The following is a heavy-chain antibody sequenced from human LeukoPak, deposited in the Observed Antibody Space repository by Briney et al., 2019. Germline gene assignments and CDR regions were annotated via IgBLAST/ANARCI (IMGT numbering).Heavy chain of an antibody. D-gene: IGHD4-11*01. J-gene: IGHJ4*02. Sequence: SETLSLTCTVSGGSISSSSYYWGWIRQPPGKGLEWIGSIYYSGSTYYNPSLKSRVTISVDTSKNQFSLKLSSVTAADTAVYYCASSYSNYRPLSPFDYWGQGTLVTVSS. CDR3: ASSYSNYRPLSPFDY. CDR2: IYYSGST. CDR1: GGSISSSSYY. V-gene: IGHV4-39*01.